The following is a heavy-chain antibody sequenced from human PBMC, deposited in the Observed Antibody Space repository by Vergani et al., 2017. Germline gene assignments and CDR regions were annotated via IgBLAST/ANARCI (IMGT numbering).Heavy chain of an antibody. Sequence: QVQLVQSGAEVKKPGSSVKVSCKASGGTFSSYAISWVRQAPGQGREWMGGIIPIFGTANYAQKFQGRVTITADKSTRTAYMELSSLRSEDTAVYYCAREPLITIFGVDYWGGYMDVWGKGTTVTVSS. J-gene: IGHJ6*03. CDR2: IIPIFGTA. CDR3: AREPLITIFGVDYWGGYMDV. D-gene: IGHD3-3*01. V-gene: IGHV1-69*06. CDR1: GGTFSSYA.